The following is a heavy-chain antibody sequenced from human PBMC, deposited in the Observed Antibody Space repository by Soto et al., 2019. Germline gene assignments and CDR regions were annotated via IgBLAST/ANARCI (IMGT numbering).Heavy chain of an antibody. V-gene: IGHV3-30*18. Sequence: GGSMRLSCVASGFIFGSYGMHWVRQAPGEGLEWVAVISYDGTNKYYADSVKGRFTISRDNSKNTLWLQMNSLRAEDTAVYYCAQVPRYTVTPPDDYWGQGTLVTVSS. CDR2: ISYDGTNK. CDR1: GFIFGSYG. D-gene: IGHD4-17*01. J-gene: IGHJ4*02. CDR3: AQVPRYTVTPPDDY.